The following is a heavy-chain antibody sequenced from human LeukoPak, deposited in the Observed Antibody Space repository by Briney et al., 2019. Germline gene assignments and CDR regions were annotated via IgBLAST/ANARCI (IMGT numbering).Heavy chain of an antibody. D-gene: IGHD3-10*01. CDR2: VKSETSGGTA. CDR3: VADDSAWGVGELDN. CDR1: GFNFLPAW. V-gene: IGHV3-15*01. J-gene: IGHJ4*02. Sequence: PGGSLRLSCAASGFNFLPAWMTWVRQAPGKGLEWVGRVKSETSGGTADYAAPVKGRFTISRDDSRATVWLQMSGLRTEDAAVYYCVADDSAWGVGELDNWGQGALVTVSS.